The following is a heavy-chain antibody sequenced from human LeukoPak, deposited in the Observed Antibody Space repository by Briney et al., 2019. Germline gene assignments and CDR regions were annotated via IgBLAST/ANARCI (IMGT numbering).Heavy chain of an antibody. Sequence: GGSLRLSCAASGFTFSSYAMSWVRQAPGKGLEWVSAISGSGGSTYYADSVKGRFTISRDNSKNTLYLQMNSLRAEDTAAYYCAKIPYYYDSSGYYTPWGQGTLVTVSS. CDR1: GFTFSSYA. D-gene: IGHD3-22*01. CDR2: ISGSGGST. J-gene: IGHJ5*02. CDR3: AKIPYYYDSSGYYTP. V-gene: IGHV3-23*01.